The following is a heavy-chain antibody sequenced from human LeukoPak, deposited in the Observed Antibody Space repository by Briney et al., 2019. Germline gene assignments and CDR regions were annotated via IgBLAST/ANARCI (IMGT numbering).Heavy chain of an antibody. V-gene: IGHV3-23*01. CDR2: ISASGGGT. Sequence: PGGSLRLSCAVSGFTFNIYAMSWVRQAPGKGLEWVSRISASGGGTFYAGSVEGRFIISRDNSKNTLSLQMNSLRAEDTAVYYCARENTAMAKAFDIWGQGTMVTVSS. D-gene: IGHD5-18*01. CDR3: ARENTAMAKAFDI. J-gene: IGHJ3*02. CDR1: GFTFNIYA.